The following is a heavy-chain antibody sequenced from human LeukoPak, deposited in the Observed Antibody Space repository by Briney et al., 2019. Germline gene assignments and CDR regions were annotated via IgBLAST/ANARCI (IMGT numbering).Heavy chain of an antibody. Sequence: GASVKVSCKASGYTFTSYGISWVRQAPGQGLEWMGWISAYNGNTNYAQKLQGRVTMTTDTSTSTAYMELSSLRSEDTAVYYCARLRVYNWFDPWGQGTLVTVSS. CDR3: ARLRVYNWFDP. CDR2: ISAYNGNT. J-gene: IGHJ5*02. CDR1: GYTFTSYG. V-gene: IGHV1-18*01.